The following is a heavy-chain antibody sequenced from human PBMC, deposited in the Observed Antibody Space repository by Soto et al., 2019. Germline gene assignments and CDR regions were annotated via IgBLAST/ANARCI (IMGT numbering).Heavy chain of an antibody. CDR2: IYHSGST. CDR3: ARGDYGDDAFDI. CDR1: GGSISSSNW. J-gene: IGHJ3*02. D-gene: IGHD4-17*01. V-gene: IGHV4-4*02. Sequence: SETLSLTCAVSGGSISSSNWWSWVRQPPGKGLEWIGEIYHSGSTNYNPSLKSRATMSVDKSKNQFSLKLSSVTAADTAVYYCARGDYGDDAFDIWGQGTMVTVSS.